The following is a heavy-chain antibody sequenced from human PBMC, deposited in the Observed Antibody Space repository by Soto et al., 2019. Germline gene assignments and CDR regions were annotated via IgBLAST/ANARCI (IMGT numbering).Heavy chain of an antibody. CDR1: GFSLSPSGVG. V-gene: IGHV2-5*02. J-gene: IGHJ4*02. CDR3: AHRVRYSYGYTGPLDN. CDR2: IYWDDDK. D-gene: IGHD5-18*01. Sequence: QITLKESGPTLVKHTQTLTLTCTFSGFSLSPSGVGVGWIRQPPGKALQWLALIYWDDDKRYSPSLKSRLTITNDTSKIQAVITITNRDPVDTATYYSAHRVRYSYGYTGPLDNWGQGPLVTVSS.